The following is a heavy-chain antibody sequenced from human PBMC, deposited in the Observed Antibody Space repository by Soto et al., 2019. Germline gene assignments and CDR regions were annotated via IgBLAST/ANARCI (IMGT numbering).Heavy chain of an antibody. J-gene: IGHJ4*02. CDR2: ISSGSSDT. V-gene: IGHV3-21*01. CDR1: GFHFSRFS. Sequence: PGGSLRLSCESSGFHFSRFSMNWVRQVPGKGLEWVASISSGSSDTWYADSVKGRFIISRDNAQNSLFLQMNTLRPEDTAMYYCARVAYWGPGTQVTVSS. CDR3: ARVAY.